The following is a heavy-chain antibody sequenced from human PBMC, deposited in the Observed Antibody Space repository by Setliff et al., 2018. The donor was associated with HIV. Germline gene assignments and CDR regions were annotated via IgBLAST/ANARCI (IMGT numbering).Heavy chain of an antibody. CDR1: GGSFSGYY. CDR3: AGLSSGWYNWFDP. D-gene: IGHD6-19*01. J-gene: IGHJ5*02. Sequence: SETLSLTCAVYGGSFSGYYWSWIRQPPGKGLEWIGTIYYGGSTYYNAALKSRGSISADTSKNQLSLKVNSVTVADTAVYYCAGLSSGWYNWFDPWGQGTLVTVSS. CDR2: IYYGGST. V-gene: IGHV4-34*01.